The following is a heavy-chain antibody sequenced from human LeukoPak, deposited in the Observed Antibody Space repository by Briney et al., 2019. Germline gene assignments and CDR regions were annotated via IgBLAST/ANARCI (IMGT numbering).Heavy chain of an antibody. V-gene: IGHV1-2*02. D-gene: IGHD4-11*01. CDR3: ARDPTVTTRAFDI. J-gene: IGHJ3*02. Sequence: ASVKVSCKASGYTFTGYYMHWVRQAPGQGLEWMGWINPNSGGTNYAQKFQGRVTMTRDTSISTAYMELSRLRSDDTAVYYCARDPTVTTRAFDIWGQGTMVTVSS. CDR1: GYTFTGYY. CDR2: INPNSGGT.